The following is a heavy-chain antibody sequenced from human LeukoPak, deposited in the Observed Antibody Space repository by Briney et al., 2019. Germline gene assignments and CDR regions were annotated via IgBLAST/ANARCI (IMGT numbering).Heavy chain of an antibody. V-gene: IGHV3-21*01. J-gene: IGHJ4*02. Sequence: GGSLRLSCAASGFTFSSYSMNWVRQAPGKGLEWVSSISSSSSYIYYADSVKGRFTISRDNAKNSLYLQMNSLRAEDTAVYYCARGPITMIASDYWGQGTLVTVSS. CDR2: ISSSSSYI. D-gene: IGHD3-22*01. CDR1: GFTFSSYS. CDR3: ARGPITMIASDY.